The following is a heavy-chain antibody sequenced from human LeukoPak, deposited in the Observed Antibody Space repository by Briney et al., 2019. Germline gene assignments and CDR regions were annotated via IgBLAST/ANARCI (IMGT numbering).Heavy chain of an antibody. J-gene: IGHJ4*02. D-gene: IGHD3-22*01. CDR1: GGSINGYY. CDR3: ARADYANSAYYYTFDY. CDR2: IYYRGST. V-gene: IGHV4-59*01. Sequence: PSETLSLTCTVSGGSINGYYWSWIRQPPEKGLEWIGYIYYRGSTNYNPSLKSRVTISVDTSKNQFSLKLSSVTAADTAVYYCARADYANSAYYYTFDYWGQGTLVTVSS.